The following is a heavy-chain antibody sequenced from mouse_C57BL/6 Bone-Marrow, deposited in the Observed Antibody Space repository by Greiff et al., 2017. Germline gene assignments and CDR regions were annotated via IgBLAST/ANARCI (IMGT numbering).Heavy chain of an antibody. CDR3: ARSIGNWDGFAY. J-gene: IGHJ3*01. V-gene: IGHV1-63*01. Sequence: QVQLQQSGAELVRPGTSVKMSCKASGYTFTNYWIGWAKQRPGHGLEWIGDIYPGGGYTNYNEKFKGKATLTADKSSSTAYMQFSSLTSEDSSIYYCARSIGNWDGFAYWGQGTLVTVSA. D-gene: IGHD4-1*01. CDR1: GYTFTNYW. CDR2: IYPGGGYT.